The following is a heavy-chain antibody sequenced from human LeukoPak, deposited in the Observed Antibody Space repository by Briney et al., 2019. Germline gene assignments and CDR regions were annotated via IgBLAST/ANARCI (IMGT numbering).Heavy chain of an antibody. CDR1: GYTFTGYY. Sequence: VKVSCKASGYTFTGYYMHWVRQAPGQGLEWMGWINPNSGGTNYAQKFQGRVTMTRDTSISTAYMELSRLRSDDSAVYYCARVIAAAGGGLFDYWGQGTLVTVSS. CDR3: ARVIAAAGGGLFDY. CDR2: INPNSGGT. V-gene: IGHV1-2*02. D-gene: IGHD6-13*01. J-gene: IGHJ4*02.